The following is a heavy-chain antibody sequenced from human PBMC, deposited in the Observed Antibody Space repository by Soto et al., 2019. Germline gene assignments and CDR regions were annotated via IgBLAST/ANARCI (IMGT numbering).Heavy chain of an antibody. J-gene: IGHJ3*01. Sequence: LSVTWTVSGGSVSSDSYYWSGIRKPPGKGLEWIGYNYNDGSTNHNPSLKSRVTISVITSKTQFSLKLSSVTAADTAVYYCARDFGVW. V-gene: IGHV4-61*01. CDR3: ARDFGV. CDR1: GGSVSSDSYY. CDR2: NYNDGST.